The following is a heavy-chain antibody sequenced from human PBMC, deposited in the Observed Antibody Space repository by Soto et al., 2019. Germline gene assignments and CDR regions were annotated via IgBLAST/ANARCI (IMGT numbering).Heavy chain of an antibody. CDR2: IIPIFGTA. V-gene: IGHV1-69*13. CDR3: AKVRYSSPMGYYYGMDV. J-gene: IGHJ6*02. D-gene: IGHD6-19*01. CDR1: RVPFSKFI. Sequence: SVKVSCKASRVPFSKFIVTWVRQAPGLGLEWVGGIIPIFGTANYAQKFQGRVTITADESTSTSYMEVNNLRSEDTAVYYCAKVRYSSPMGYYYGMDVWGQGTTVTVSS.